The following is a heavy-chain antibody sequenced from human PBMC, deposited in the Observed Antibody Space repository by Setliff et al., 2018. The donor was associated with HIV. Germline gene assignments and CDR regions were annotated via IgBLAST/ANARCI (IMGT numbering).Heavy chain of an antibody. CDR3: ASMIRGXNSPIDF. D-gene: IGHD3-10*01. CDR1: GGSFSGYY. Sequence: PSETLSLTCAVYGGSFSGYYWAWIRQPPGKGLEWIGVVYYSGNTYYNPSLTSRVAISVDTSNNQFSLRLTSVTAEDTAIYYCASMIRGXNSPIDFWGQGTLVTVSS. J-gene: IGHJ4*02. V-gene: IGHV4-34*01. CDR2: VYYSGNT.